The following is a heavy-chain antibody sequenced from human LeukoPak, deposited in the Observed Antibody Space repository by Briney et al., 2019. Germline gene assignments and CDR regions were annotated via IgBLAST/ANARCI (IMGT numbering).Heavy chain of an antibody. D-gene: IGHD1-26*01. CDR3: ARDRGWELLHFDY. Sequence: ASVTVSCKASGYTFTSYAMHWVRQAPGQRLEWMGWINAGNGNTKYSQKFQGRVTITRDTSASTAYMELSSLRSEDTAVYYCARDRGWELLHFDYWGQGTLVTVSS. CDR2: INAGNGNT. J-gene: IGHJ4*02. V-gene: IGHV1-3*01. CDR1: GYTFTSYA.